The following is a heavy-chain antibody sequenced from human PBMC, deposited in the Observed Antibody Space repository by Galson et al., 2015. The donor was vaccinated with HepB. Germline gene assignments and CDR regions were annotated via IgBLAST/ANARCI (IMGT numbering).Heavy chain of an antibody. CDR1: GGSISSTNW. D-gene: IGHD6-13*01. V-gene: IGHV4/OR15-8*02. J-gene: IGHJ4*02. Sequence: ETLSLTCVVSGGSISSTNWWSWVRQPPGKGPEWIGEIYHSGITKYNPSLKSRVTISLDKSKNQFSLKLTFLTGADTAVYYCATRIAAAGTRGYDYWGQGTLITVSS. CDR2: IYHSGIT. CDR3: ATRIAAAGTRGYDY.